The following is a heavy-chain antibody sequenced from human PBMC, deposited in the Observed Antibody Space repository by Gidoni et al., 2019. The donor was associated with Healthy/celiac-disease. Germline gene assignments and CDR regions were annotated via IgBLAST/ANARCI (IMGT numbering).Heavy chain of an antibody. CDR3: AREEGYYGSGRPSYFDY. V-gene: IGHV4-30-4*01. CDR2: IYYSGST. Sequence: QVQLQESGPGLVKPSQTLSLTCTVSGGSISSGDYYWSWIRQPPGKGLEWIGYIYYSGSTYYNPSLKSRVTISVDTAKNQFSLKLSSVTAADTAVYYCAREEGYYGSGRPSYFDYWGQGTLVTVSS. J-gene: IGHJ4*02. CDR1: GGSISSGDYY. D-gene: IGHD3-10*01.